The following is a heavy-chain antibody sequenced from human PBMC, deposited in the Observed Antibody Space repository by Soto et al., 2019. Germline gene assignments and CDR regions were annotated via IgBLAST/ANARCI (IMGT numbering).Heavy chain of an antibody. CDR3: ARDPRLEWSKGSWFDP. J-gene: IGHJ5*02. V-gene: IGHV4-61*01. D-gene: IGHD3-3*01. Sequence: SETLSLTCTVSGGSVSSGSHYWSWIRQPPGKGLEWIGYIYYSGSTNYNPSLKSRVTISVDTSKNQFSLKLSSVTAADTAVYYCARDPRLEWSKGSWFDPWGQGTLVTVSS. CDR1: GGSVSSGSHY. CDR2: IYYSGST.